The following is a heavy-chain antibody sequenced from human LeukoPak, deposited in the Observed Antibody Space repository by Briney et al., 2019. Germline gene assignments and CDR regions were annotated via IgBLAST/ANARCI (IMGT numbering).Heavy chain of an antibody. CDR1: GYAFTSYG. CDR3: ARAHVIAAAGGGYYGMDV. J-gene: IGHJ6*04. Sequence: AASVKVSCRASGYAFTSYGISWVRQAPGQGLEWMGWISAYNGNTNYAQKLQGRVTMTTDTSTSTAYMELRSLRSDDTAVYYCARAHVIAAAGGGYYGMDVGGKGTTVTVP. V-gene: IGHV1-18*04. D-gene: IGHD6-13*01. CDR2: ISAYNGNT.